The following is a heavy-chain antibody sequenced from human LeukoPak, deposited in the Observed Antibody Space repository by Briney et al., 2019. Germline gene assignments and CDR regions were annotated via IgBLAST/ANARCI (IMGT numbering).Heavy chain of an antibody. CDR1: GGTFSSYA. CDR3: ARARGGEATAFDY. D-gene: IGHD5-12*01. V-gene: IGHV1-69*05. Sequence: SVKVSCKASGGTFSSYAISWVRQAPGQGLEWMGGIIPIFGTAHYAQKFQGRVTITTDESTSTAYMELSSLRSEDTAVYYCARARGGEATAFDYWGQGTLVTVSS. CDR2: IIPIFGTA. J-gene: IGHJ4*02.